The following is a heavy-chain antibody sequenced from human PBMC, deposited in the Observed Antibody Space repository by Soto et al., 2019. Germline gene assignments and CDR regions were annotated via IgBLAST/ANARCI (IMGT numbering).Heavy chain of an antibody. D-gene: IGHD3-10*01. CDR2: IRGSGGST. V-gene: IGHV3-23*01. Sequence: EVQLLESGGGLVQPGGSLRLSCAASGFTFASYAMNWVRQAPGKGLEWVSGIRGSGGSTYYADPAKGRFTISRDNSKNTLYLQMSSLRAEDTAVYYCAKDRGYFYGPGSSIYYFDYWGQGTLVTVSS. CDR3: AKDRGYFYGPGSSIYYFDY. CDR1: GFTFASYA. J-gene: IGHJ4*02.